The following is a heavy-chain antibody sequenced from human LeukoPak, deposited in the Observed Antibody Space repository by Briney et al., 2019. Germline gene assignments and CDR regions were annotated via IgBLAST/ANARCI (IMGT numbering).Heavy chain of an antibody. Sequence: GGSLRLSCAASGFTFSSYWMHWVRQAPGKGLVWVSRINSDGSSTSYADSVKGRFTISRDNAKSTLYLQVNSLRAEDTAVYYCARSLAAAAGIFDYWGQGTLVTVSS. CDR2: INSDGSST. CDR3: ARSLAAAAGIFDY. CDR1: GFTFSSYW. J-gene: IGHJ4*02. D-gene: IGHD6-13*01. V-gene: IGHV3-74*01.